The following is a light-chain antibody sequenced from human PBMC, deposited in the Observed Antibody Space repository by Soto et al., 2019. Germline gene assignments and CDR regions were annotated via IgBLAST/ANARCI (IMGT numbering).Light chain of an antibody. CDR1: QGVTTN. J-gene: IGKJ5*01. Sequence: EIVMTQSPDTLSVSPGERATLTCRAGQGVTTNFAWYQQKSGQSPRLLIYDVSIRATGVPARFSATGSGTDFTLTISSLGPEDFAVYYCQQRSNWPLTFGQGTRLEIK. CDR3: QQRSNWPLT. CDR2: DVS. V-gene: IGKV3-11*01.